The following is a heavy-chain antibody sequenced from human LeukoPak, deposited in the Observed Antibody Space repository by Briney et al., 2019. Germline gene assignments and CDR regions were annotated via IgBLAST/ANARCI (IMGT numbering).Heavy chain of an antibody. CDR3: ARQSRGTTARLFDY. D-gene: IGHD1-1*01. CDR1: GDSISSYY. CDR2: ISYSGST. J-gene: IGHJ4*02. V-gene: IGHV4-59*08. Sequence: SETLSLTCTVSGDSISSYYWSWIRQPLGKGLEWIGYISYSGSTNYNPSLESRVTISGDTSKNQFSLKLSSVTAADTAFYYCARQSRGTTARLFDYWGQGTLVTVSS.